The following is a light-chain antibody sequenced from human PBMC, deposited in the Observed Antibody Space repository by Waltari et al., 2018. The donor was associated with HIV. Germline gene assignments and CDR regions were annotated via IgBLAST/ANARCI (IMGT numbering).Light chain of an antibody. CDR2: RKN. V-gene: IGLV1-47*01. CDR3: AAWDDSLSGPNWV. J-gene: IGLJ3*02. CDR1: RSNLGTNY. Sequence: HSMLTPPPPASWTPGPRVTIPSSRRRSNLGTNYINLYQQLPGTAPKPLIHRKNQRPSGVPDRFSGSKSGTSAALAISGLRSEEEADYYCAAWDDSLSGPNWVFAGGTKLTVL.